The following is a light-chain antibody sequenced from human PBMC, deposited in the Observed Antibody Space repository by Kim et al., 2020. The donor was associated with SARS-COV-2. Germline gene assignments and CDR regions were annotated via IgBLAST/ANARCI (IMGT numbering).Light chain of an antibody. CDR2: GAS. CDR3: QQYNKWPRT. J-gene: IGKJ1*01. Sequence: VSPGERATLTCGASQSVSSNLAWYQQKPGQAPRLLIYGASTRATGIPARFSGSGSGTDFTLTISSLQSEDFAVYYCQQYNKWPRTCGQGTKVDIK. V-gene: IGKV3-15*01. CDR1: QSVSSN.